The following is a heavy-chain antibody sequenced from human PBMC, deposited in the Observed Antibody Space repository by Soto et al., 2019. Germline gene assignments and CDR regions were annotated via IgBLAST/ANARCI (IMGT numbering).Heavy chain of an antibody. J-gene: IGHJ4*02. D-gene: IGHD3-10*01. CDR3: ARDSGWPILNFGN. CDR1: DFDFSSYG. CDR2: SSYDGRET. V-gene: IGHV3-30*03. Sequence: PGGSLRLSCAASDFDFSSYGIHWVRQAPGKGLEWVAASSYDGRETFYADSAKGRFTVSKEMSKNTAFLQMNALRHEDTAVYFCARDSGWPILNFGNSGRGTPVTVSS.